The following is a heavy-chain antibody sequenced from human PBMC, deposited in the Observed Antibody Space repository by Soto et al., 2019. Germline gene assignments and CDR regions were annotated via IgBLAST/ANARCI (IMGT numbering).Heavy chain of an antibody. CDR2: TYYRSKWYN. Sequence: SQTLSLTCAISGDSVSSNSAAWNWIRQSPSRGLEWLGRTYYRSKWYNDYAVSVKSRITINPDTSKNQFSLQLNSVTPEDTAVYYCARASSGWYGGSYYYYGMDVWGQGTTVTVSS. V-gene: IGHV6-1*01. D-gene: IGHD6-19*01. CDR1: GDSVSSNSAA. J-gene: IGHJ6*02. CDR3: ARASSGWYGGSYYYYGMDV.